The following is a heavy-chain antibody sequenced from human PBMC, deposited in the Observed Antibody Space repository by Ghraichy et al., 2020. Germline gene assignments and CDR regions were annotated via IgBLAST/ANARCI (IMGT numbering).Heavy chain of an antibody. CDR1: GFTFSSHS. CDR3: ARSHYDISGYHHY. V-gene: IGHV3-21*01. D-gene: IGHD3-22*01. J-gene: IGHJ4*02. Sequence: GESLNISCAASGFTFSSHSMNWVRQAPGKGLEWVSSISSSSSSIYYAKSVEGRFTISRDNAKNSLYLQMNSLRAEDTAVYYCARSHYDISGYHHYWGRGTLVTVSS. CDR2: ISSSSSSI.